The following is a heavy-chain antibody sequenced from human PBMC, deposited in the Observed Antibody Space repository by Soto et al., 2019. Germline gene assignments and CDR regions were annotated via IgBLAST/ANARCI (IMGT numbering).Heavy chain of an antibody. CDR2: ISTAGDT. CDR1: GFGFNGYD. CDR3: ARGGDRFDGRDV. V-gene: IGHV3-13*01. J-gene: IGHJ6*02. Sequence: PGGSLRLSCAASGFGFNGYDMHWVRQAPGKNLEWVAAISTAGDTYYLGSVKGRFTISREDAKNSLSLQMNSLRVGDTAVDYCARGGDRFDGRDVWGQGTTVTVSS. D-gene: IGHD3-16*01.